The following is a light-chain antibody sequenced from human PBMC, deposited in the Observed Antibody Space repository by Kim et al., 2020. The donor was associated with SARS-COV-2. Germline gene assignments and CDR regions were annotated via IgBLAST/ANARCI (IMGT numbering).Light chain of an antibody. J-gene: IGLJ1*01. CDR2: DVS. CDR1: SSDVGGYKY. Sequence: QSITISCTGTSSDVGGYKYVSWYQQHPGKAPKLMIYDVSNRPSGVSNRFSGSKSGNTASLTISGLQAEDEADYYCSSYTRSSTNYVFGTVTKVTVL. V-gene: IGLV2-14*03. CDR3: SSYTRSSTNYV.